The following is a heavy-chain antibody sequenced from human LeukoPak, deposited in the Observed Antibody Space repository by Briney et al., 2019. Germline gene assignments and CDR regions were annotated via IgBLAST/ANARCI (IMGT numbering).Heavy chain of an antibody. CDR1: GFTFSSYS. V-gene: IGHV3-21*01. J-gene: IGHJ3*02. D-gene: IGHD2-8*01. CDR2: ISSSSSYI. CDR3: ARRNLYSTSLDAFDI. Sequence: AGGSLRLSCAASGFTFSSYSMNWVRQAPGKGLEWVSSISSSSSYIYYADSVKGRFTISRDNAKNSLYLQVNSLRAEDTAVYYCARRNLYSTSLDAFDIWGQGTMVTVSS.